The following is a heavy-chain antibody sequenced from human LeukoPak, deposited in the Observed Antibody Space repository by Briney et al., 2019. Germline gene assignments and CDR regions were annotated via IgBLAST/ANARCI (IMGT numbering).Heavy chain of an antibody. CDR1: GGTFSSYA. V-gene: IGHV1-69*13. Sequence: ASVKVSCKASGGTFSSYAISWVRQAPGQGLEWMGGIIPIFGTANYAQKFQGRVTITADESTSTAYMELSSLRSEDTAVYYCAAVVPAVMGYFDYWGQGTLVTVSS. CDR2: IIPIFGTA. D-gene: IGHD2-2*01. CDR3: AAVVPAVMGYFDY. J-gene: IGHJ4*02.